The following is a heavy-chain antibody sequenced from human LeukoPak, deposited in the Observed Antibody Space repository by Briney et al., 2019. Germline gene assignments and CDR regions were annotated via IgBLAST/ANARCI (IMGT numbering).Heavy chain of an antibody. CDR2: INPNSGGT. J-gene: IGHJ4*02. CDR3: ARPEGNWNYPLDY. D-gene: IGHD1-7*01. CDR1: GYTFTGYY. Sequence: PGASVKVSCKASGYTFTGYYMHWVRQAPGQGLEWMGWINPNSGGTNYAQKFQGRVTMTRDTSISTAYMELSRLRSDDTAVYYCARPEGNWNYPLDYWGQGTLVTVSS. V-gene: IGHV1-2*02.